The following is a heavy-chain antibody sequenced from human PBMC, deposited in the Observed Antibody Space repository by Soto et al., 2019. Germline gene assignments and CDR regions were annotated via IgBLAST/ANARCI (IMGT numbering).Heavy chain of an antibody. CDR2: IKADGSEK. Sequence: PGGSLRLSCAGSGFTFSNHWMNWVRQAPGKGLEWVANIKADGSEKYYVDSVKGRFTISRENAKNSLYLQMNSLRAEDTAVYYCASARGVDSWGQGTLVTVSS. J-gene: IGHJ5*01. CDR1: GFTFSNHW. CDR3: ASARGVDS. D-gene: IGHD3-16*01. V-gene: IGHV3-7*03.